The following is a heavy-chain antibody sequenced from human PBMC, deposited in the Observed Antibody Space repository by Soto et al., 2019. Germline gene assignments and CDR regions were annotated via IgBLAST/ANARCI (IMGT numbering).Heavy chain of an antibody. J-gene: IGHJ6*02. V-gene: IGHV3-48*02. D-gene: IGHD2-2*01. CDR1: GFTFISYS. Sequence: GGSLRLSCAASGFTFISYSMNWVRQAPGKGPEWVSYISSSSSTIYYADSVKGRFTISRDNAKNSLYLQMNSLRDEDTAVYYCAREQIVVVPAAMPNLGMDVWGQGTTVTVSS. CDR2: ISSSSSTI. CDR3: AREQIVVVPAAMPNLGMDV.